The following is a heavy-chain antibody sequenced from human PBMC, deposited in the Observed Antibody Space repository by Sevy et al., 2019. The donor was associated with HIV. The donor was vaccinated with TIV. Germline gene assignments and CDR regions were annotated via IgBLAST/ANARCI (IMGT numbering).Heavy chain of an antibody. CDR1: GFSYSSYG. D-gene: IGHD2-21*01. CDR3: VKEGGGEGGDH. V-gene: IGHV3-30*02. J-gene: IGHJ4*02. Sequence: GGSLRLSCAASGFSYSSYGMHWVRQAPGKGLEWVAYIQYDGSNKDYADSVKGRFTISRDNSKNTLDLQMNSLRVDDTAVYYCVKEGGGEGGDHWGQGPLVTVSS. CDR2: IQYDGSNK.